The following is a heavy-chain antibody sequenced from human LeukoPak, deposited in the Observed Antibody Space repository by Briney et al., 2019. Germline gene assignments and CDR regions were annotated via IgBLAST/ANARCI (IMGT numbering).Heavy chain of an antibody. CDR3: TTDEDWNYARKDV. V-gene: IGHV3-15*04. Sequence: GGSLRLSCAASGFTFNYAWMSWVRQVPGKGLEWVGQTVSEIDGGTTDYAAPVKGRFTISRDDSKSTLYLQMNSLKIEDTAMYYCTTDEDWNYARKDVWGQGATVIVSS. D-gene: IGHD1-7*01. J-gene: IGHJ6*02. CDR2: TVSEIDGGTT. CDR1: GFTFNYAW.